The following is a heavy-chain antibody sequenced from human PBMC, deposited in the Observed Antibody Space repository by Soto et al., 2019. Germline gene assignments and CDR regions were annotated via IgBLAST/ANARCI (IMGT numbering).Heavy chain of an antibody. V-gene: IGHV4-61*01. CDR1: GGSGSSGSYY. J-gene: IGHJ6*02. CDR2: IYYSGST. D-gene: IGHD6-19*01. CDR3: ARGIEGWYQGRYYYGMDV. Sequence: QVQLQESGPGLVKPSETLSLTCTVSGGSGSSGSYYWSWIRQPPGKGLEWIGYIYYSGSTNYNPSLKSRVTISVDTSKNQFSLKLSYVTAADTAVYYCARGIEGWYQGRYYYGMDVLGHGTTVTVSS.